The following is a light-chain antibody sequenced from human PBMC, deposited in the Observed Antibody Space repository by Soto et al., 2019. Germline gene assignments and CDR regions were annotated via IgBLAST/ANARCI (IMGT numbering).Light chain of an antibody. CDR2: DAS. V-gene: IGKV1-5*01. CDR3: QQYNTYSA. J-gene: IGKJ1*01. CDR1: QSVSRW. Sequence: DIQMTQSPSTLSASVGDTVTITCRASQSVSRWVAWYQQKPGTAPNLLICDASTLKSGVPSRFSGSGSGTEFTLTIVSLQPDDFATYYCQQYNTYSAFGQGTKVDVK.